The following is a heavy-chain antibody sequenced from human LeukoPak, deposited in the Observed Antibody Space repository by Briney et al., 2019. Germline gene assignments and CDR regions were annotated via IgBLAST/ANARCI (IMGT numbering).Heavy chain of an antibody. CDR1: RFTFNNYG. D-gene: IGHD7-27*01. Sequence: GGSLSLYGVAGRFTFNNYGLHWVRQAPGKGLEGVAEISFDGSNEDYTDPVKGRFTVSRDKSQNTLFLQMNTLRAEDTALYYCAKDGDGIQYFDSWGQGTLVTVSS. V-gene: IGHV3-30*18. CDR2: ISFDGSNE. J-gene: IGHJ4*02. CDR3: AKDGDGIQYFDS.